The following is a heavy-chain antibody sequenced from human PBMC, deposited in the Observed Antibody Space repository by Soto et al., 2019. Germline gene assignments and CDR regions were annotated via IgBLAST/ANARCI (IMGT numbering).Heavy chain of an antibody. CDR1: GFTFTRSA. CDR3: AADVPGPRIRMRPSDSDHHG. V-gene: IGHV1-58*01. J-gene: IGHJ2*01. Sequence: QMRMLQSGPEVKEPGTSVRVSCKAPGFTFTRSAVQWVRQARGQRLEWIGWIVVGNGDTDYAQKFQQRVTSTRDTATSTSHTGLSGQTPDATAVYYRAADVPGPRIRMRPSDSDHHGRGPGTLVTV. CDR2: IVVGNGDT. D-gene: IGHD3-16*01.